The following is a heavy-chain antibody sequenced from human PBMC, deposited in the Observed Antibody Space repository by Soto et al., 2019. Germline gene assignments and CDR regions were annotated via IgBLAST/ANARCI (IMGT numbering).Heavy chain of an antibody. J-gene: IGHJ6*02. Sequence: GSLRLSCRASGFTLSDYEMHWVRQAPGKGLELVSYISTGSSTIYYADSVKGRFTISRDNAKNSLFLEMNSMRPEDTAVYYCARVRAGAANGYYGMDVWGQGTTVTVSS. CDR3: ARVRAGAANGYYGMDV. CDR1: GFTLSDYE. CDR2: ISTGSSTI. V-gene: IGHV3-48*03. D-gene: IGHD1-26*01.